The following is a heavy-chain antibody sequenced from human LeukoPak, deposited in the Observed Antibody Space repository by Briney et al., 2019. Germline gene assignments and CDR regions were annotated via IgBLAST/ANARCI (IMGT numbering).Heavy chain of an antibody. CDR3: ARGRVAAAVTGFDY. Sequence: PSETLSLTCTVSGGSISSYYGSCIRQPPGKGLEWIGYIYYSGSTNYNPSLKSRVTISVDTSKNQFSLKLSSVTAADTAVYYCARGRVAAAVTGFDYWGEGTPVTVSS. J-gene: IGHJ4*02. CDR2: IYYSGST. V-gene: IGHV4-59*01. D-gene: IGHD6-13*01. CDR1: GGSISSYY.